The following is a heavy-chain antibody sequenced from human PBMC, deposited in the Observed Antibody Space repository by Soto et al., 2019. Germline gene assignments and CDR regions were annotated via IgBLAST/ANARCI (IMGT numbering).Heavy chain of an antibody. CDR3: ARGITMVRGVIHTPYFDY. V-gene: IGHV4-31*03. Sequence: QVQLQESGPGLVKPSQTLSLTCTVSGGSINSGGYYWSWIRQHPGKGLEWIGYIYNSGSTYYNPSIPSRITTSVDTTKNQFAQKLSSVTAADTAVYCCARGITMVRGVIHTPYFDYWGQGTLVTVSS. CDR2: IYNSGST. D-gene: IGHD3-10*01. J-gene: IGHJ4*02. CDR1: GGSINSGGYY.